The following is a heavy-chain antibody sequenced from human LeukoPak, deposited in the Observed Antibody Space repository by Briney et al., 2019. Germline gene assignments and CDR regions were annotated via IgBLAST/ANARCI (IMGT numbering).Heavy chain of an antibody. V-gene: IGHV3-11*01. D-gene: IGHD4-17*01. CDR3: ARAGRLQYGDYVAFDY. Sequence: GVSLRLSCAASGFTFTDFYMSWIRQAPGKGLEWVSYISITGTTIYYADSVKGRFTLSRDNAKNSLYLQMNSLRAEDTAVYYRARAGRLQYGDYVAFDYWGQGTLVTVSS. J-gene: IGHJ4*02. CDR1: GFTFTDFY. CDR2: ISITGTTI.